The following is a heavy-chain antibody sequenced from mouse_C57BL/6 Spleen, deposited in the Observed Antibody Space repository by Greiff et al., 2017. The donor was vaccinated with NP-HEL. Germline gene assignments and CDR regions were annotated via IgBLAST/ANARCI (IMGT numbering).Heavy chain of an antibody. J-gene: IGHJ4*01. D-gene: IGHD2-3*01. CDR1: GYTFTDYN. V-gene: IGHV1-22*01. CDR2: INPNNGGT. CDR3: ARVGRDYDGYLYAMDY. Sequence: EVQLVESGPELVKPGASVKMSCKASGYTFTDYNMHWVKQSHGKSLEWIGYINPNNGGTSYNQKFKGKATLTVNKSSSTAYMELRSLTSEESAVYYCARVGRDYDGYLYAMDYWGQGTSVTVSS.